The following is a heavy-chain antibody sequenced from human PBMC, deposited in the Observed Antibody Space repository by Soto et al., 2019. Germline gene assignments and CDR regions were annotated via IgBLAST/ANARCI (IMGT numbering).Heavy chain of an antibody. CDR1: GGSISSGGYS. D-gene: IGHD3-9*01. CDR3: ASSGDYDILAD. V-gene: IGHV4-30-2*01. Sequence: SETLSLTCAVSGGSISSGGYSWSWIRQPPGRGLEWIGYIYHSGSTYYNPSLKSRVTISVDRSKNQFSLKLSSVTAADTAVYYCASSGDYDILADWGQGTLVTVSS. J-gene: IGHJ1*01. CDR2: IYHSGST.